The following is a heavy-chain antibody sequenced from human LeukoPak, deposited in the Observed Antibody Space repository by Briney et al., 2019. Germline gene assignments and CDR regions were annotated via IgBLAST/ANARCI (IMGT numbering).Heavy chain of an antibody. CDR1: GGSISSGDYY. V-gene: IGHV4-30-4*08. CDR3: ARGLSRITISGNNWFDP. Sequence: PSQTLSLTCTVSGGSISSGDYYWSWIRQPPGKGLEWIGYIYYSGSTYYNPSLKSRVTISVDTSKNQFSLKLSSVTAADTAVYYCARGLSRITISGNNWFDPWGQGTLVTVSS. D-gene: IGHD3-3*01. CDR2: IYYSGST. J-gene: IGHJ5*02.